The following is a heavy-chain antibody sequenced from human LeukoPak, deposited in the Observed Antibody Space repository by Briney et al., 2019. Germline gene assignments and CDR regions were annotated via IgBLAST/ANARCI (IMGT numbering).Heavy chain of an antibody. CDR1: DGSFSGYY. CDR3: VKAAVAVDY. J-gene: IGHJ4*02. D-gene: IGHD6-19*01. V-gene: IGHV4-34*01. Sequence: SETLSLTCAVYDGSFSGYYWSWIRQPPGEGLEWIGEINHSGSTNYNPSLKSRVTIPVDKSKNQFSLKLTSVTAADTAIYYCVKAAVAVDYWGQGTLVTVSS. CDR2: INHSGST.